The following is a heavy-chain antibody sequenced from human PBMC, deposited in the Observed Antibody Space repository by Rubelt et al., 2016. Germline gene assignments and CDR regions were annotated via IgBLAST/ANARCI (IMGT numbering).Heavy chain of an antibody. Sequence: QVQLVQSGAEVKKPGASVKVSCKASGYTFTSYGISWVRQAPGQGLEWMGWISAYDGNTNYAQKLQGRVTMTTDTSTSTGYMELRSLRSDDTAVYYCARDRTWLVPGLDAFDIWGQGTMVTVSS. CDR2: ISAYDGNT. V-gene: IGHV1-18*01. CDR3: ARDRTWLVPGLDAFDI. D-gene: IGHD6-19*01. CDR1: GYTFTSYG. J-gene: IGHJ3*02.